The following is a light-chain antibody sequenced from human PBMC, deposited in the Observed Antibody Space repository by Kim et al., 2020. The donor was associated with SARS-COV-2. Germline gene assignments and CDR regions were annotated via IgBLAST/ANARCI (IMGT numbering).Light chain of an antibody. Sequence: QSVLTQPPSASGSPGQSVAISCTGTSSDIGAYNYVSWYQQHPGKAPKLMIFEVNKRPSGVSDRFSGSKSGNTASLTVSGLQAEDEADYYCSSYAGSKTVFGTGTKVTVL. CDR3: SSYAGSKTV. J-gene: IGLJ1*01. CDR1: SSDIGAYNY. V-gene: IGLV2-8*01. CDR2: EVN.